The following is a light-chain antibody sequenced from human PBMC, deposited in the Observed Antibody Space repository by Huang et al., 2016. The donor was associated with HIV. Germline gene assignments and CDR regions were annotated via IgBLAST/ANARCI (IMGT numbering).Light chain of an antibody. V-gene: IGKV3-15*01. CDR1: RSVSSN. Sequence: IVMTQSPATLSVSPGERVTVSCRANRSVSSNLAGYQQRPGQAPRLIIYGSSTRAPGIPARFSGSGSGTDFSLTISSLQSEDFALYYCQQYNNWLLSFGGGTRVDI. CDR2: GSS. J-gene: IGKJ4*01. CDR3: QQYNNWLLS.